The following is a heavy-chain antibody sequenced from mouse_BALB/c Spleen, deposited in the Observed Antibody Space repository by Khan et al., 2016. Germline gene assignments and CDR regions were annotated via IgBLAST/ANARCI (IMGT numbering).Heavy chain of an antibody. D-gene: IGHD1-1*02. CDR2: ISYSGTT. V-gene: IGHV3-2*02. J-gene: IGHJ2*01. CDR3: ALRGWCGYYFDS. CDR1: GYSITSDYA. Sequence: EVQLQEPGPGPVKPSQSLSLTCTVTGYSITSDYAWNWIRQFPGNKLEWMGYISYSGTTRYNPSLKSRISIIRDTSKNKYFLRLNSGTSEDTATYYCALRGWCGYYFDSWGQGTTLTVSS.